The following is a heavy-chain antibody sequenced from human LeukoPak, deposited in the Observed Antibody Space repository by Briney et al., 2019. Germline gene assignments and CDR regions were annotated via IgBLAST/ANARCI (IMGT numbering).Heavy chain of an antibody. V-gene: IGHV1-8*03. D-gene: IGHD6-13*01. CDR3: ARMARAAAAYFDY. CDR2: MNPNSGNT. CDR1: GYTCTSYD. Sequence: ASVKVSCKASGYTCTSYDINWVRQATGQGLEWMGWMNPNSGNTGYAQKFQGRVTITRNTSISTAYMELSSLRSEDTAVYYCARMARAAAAYFDYWGQGTLVTVSS. J-gene: IGHJ4*02.